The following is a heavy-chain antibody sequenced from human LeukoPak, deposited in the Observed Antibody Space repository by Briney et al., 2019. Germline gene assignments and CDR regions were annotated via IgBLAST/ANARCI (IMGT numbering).Heavy chain of an antibody. CDR2: AGSSGSPM. CDR1: GFTFSDYY. J-gene: IGHJ4*02. CDR3: ARTGFDLWSGYYGARYFFDY. V-gene: IGHV3-11*01. D-gene: IGHD3-3*01. Sequence: GSLRLSCAASGFTFSDYYVSWIRQAPGKGLEWISYAGSSGSPMNYADSVKGRFTISKDNAKNSLYLQMNSLRAEDTAMYYCARTGFDLWSGYYGARYFFDYWGQGTLVTVSS.